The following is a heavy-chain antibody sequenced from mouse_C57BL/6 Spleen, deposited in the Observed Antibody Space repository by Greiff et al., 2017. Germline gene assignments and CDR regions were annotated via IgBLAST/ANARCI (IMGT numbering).Heavy chain of an antibody. J-gene: IGHJ4*01. Sequence: VQLQQPGAELVKPGASVKLSCKASGYTFTSYWMHWVKQRPGQGLEWIGMIHPNSGSTNYNEKFKSKATLTVDKSSSTAYMQLSSLTSEDSAVYYCAREDYSNSYRYYAMDYWGQGTSVTVSS. CDR1: GYTFTSYW. D-gene: IGHD2-5*01. CDR3: AREDYSNSYRYYAMDY. CDR2: IHPNSGST. V-gene: IGHV1-64*01.